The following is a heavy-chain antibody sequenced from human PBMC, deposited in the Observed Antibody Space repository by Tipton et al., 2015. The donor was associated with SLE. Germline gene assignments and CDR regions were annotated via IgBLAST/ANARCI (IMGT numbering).Heavy chain of an antibody. J-gene: IGHJ4*02. CDR2: IYYSGST. Sequence: LRLSCTVSGGSISSGGYYWSWIRQHPGKGLEWIGYIYYSGSTYYNPSLKSRVTISVDTSKNQFSLKRSSVTAADTAVYYCARGVGEQLERYWGQGTLVTVSS. D-gene: IGHD6-6*01. CDR1: GGSISSGGYY. CDR3: ARGVGEQLERY. V-gene: IGHV4-31*03.